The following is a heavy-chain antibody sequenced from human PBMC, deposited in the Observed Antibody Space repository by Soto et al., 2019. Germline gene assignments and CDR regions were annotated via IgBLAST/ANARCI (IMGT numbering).Heavy chain of an antibody. Sequence: SETLSLTCTVSGGSISSYYWSWIRQPPGKGLEWIGYIYYSGSTNYNPSLKSRVTISVDTSKNQFSLKLSSVTVADTAVYYCASLGTGAADDWFDPWGQGTLVTVS. CDR1: GGSISSYY. D-gene: IGHD6-13*01. J-gene: IGHJ5*02. V-gene: IGHV4-59*08. CDR2: IYYSGST. CDR3: ASLGTGAADDWFDP.